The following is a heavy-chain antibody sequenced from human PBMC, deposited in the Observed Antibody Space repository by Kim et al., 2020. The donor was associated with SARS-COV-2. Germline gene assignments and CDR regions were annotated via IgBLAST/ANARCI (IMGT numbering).Heavy chain of an antibody. Sequence: SGKGRFTICRDNSKNTLYLQMNSLRAEDTAVYYCARDREQQLVLGRYFDYWGQGTLVTVSS. D-gene: IGHD6-13*01. V-gene: IGHV3-30*07. J-gene: IGHJ4*02. CDR3: ARDREQQLVLGRYFDY.